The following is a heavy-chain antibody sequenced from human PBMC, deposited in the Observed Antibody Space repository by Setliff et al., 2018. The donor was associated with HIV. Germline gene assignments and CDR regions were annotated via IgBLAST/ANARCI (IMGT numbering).Heavy chain of an antibody. V-gene: IGHV3-30*02. CDR1: GFTFSRCG. D-gene: IGHD5-12*01. CDR3: AREVGGYDQGGYGMDV. CDR2: IRYDGSDK. J-gene: IGHJ6*02. Sequence: GGSLRLSCAASGFTFSRCGMHWVRQAPGKGLEWVTFIRYDGSDKYYTDSVKGRFAIARDNAKSTLYLQMNSLRAEDTAVYYCAREVGGYDQGGYGMDVWGQGTTVTVSS.